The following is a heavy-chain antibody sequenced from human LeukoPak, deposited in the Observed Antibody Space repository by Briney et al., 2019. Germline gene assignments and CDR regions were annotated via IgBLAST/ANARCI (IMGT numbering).Heavy chain of an antibody. Sequence: SETLSLTCTVSGGSISSYYWSWIRQPAGKGLEWIGRIYTSGSTNYNPSLKSRVTMSVDTSKNQFSPKLSSVTAADTAVYYCASERGHIVGAKPHFDYWGQGTLVTVSS. CDR3: ASERGHIVGAKPHFDY. D-gene: IGHD1-26*01. CDR1: GGSISSYY. V-gene: IGHV4-4*07. CDR2: IYTSGST. J-gene: IGHJ4*02.